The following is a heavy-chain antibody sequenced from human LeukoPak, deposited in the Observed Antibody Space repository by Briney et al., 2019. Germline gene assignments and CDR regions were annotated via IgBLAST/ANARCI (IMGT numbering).Heavy chain of an antibody. CDR2: IFPSGGEI. Sequence: PGGSLRLSCAASGFTFSTFAMIWVRQPPGKGLEWVSSIFPSGGEIHYADSVRGRFTISRDNSKSTLSLQMNSLRAEDTAVYYCARRGSGYTEPIDYWGQGTLVTVSS. CDR3: ARRGSGYTEPIDY. J-gene: IGHJ4*02. V-gene: IGHV3-23*01. CDR1: GFTFSTFA. D-gene: IGHD5-12*01.